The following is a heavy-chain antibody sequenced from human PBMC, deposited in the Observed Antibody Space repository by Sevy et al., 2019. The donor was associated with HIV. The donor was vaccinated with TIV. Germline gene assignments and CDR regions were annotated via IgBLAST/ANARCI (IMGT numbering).Heavy chain of an antibody. CDR3: ARGGQRFDY. V-gene: IGHV3-7*01. Sequence: GGSLRLSCAASGFTFSSYWMSWVRQAPGKGLEWVANIKQDGSERYYLDSVKGRFTISRDKAKNSLYLQMDSLRAEDTAVYYCARGGQRFDYWGQGTLVTISS. CDR1: GFTFSSYW. J-gene: IGHJ4*02. D-gene: IGHD6-25*01. CDR2: IKQDGSER.